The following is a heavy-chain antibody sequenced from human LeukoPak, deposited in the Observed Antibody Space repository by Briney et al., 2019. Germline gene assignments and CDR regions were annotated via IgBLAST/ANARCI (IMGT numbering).Heavy chain of an antibody. CDR2: ISASGGST. CDR1: GFTFSSYA. V-gene: IGHV3-23*01. J-gene: IGHJ4*02. D-gene: IGHD5-12*01. Sequence: GGSLRLSCAASGFTFSSYAMNWVRQAPGKGLEWVSAISASGGSTYYADSVKGRLTISRDNSKNTLYLQMNTQRAEDTAVYYCAKRGYTGYDFDSWGQGTLVTVSS. CDR3: AKRGYTGYDFDS.